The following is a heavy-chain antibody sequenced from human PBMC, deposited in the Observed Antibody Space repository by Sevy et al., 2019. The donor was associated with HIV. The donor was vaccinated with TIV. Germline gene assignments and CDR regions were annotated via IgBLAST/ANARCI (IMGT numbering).Heavy chain of an antibody. Sequence: GGSLRLSCQASEFTFSNYWMSWVRQAPGKGLEWVAYIRDDGSEKYYVDSVKGRFTISRDNAKNSLYLQMDSLRAEDTAMYYCARDPGPSQLWGQFDYWGQGSLVTVSS. D-gene: IGHD3-16*01. CDR2: IRDDGSEK. CDR1: EFTFSNYW. V-gene: IGHV3-7*03. CDR3: ARDPGPSQLWGQFDY. J-gene: IGHJ4*02.